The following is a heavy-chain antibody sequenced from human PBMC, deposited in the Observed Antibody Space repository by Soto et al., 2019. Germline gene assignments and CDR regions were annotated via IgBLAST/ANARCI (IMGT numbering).Heavy chain of an antibody. D-gene: IGHD6-13*01. CDR3: ARGIRYSSSYSYMDV. V-gene: IGHV4-4*02. CDR2: IYHGGST. CDR1: SGSISSSNW. J-gene: IGHJ6*03. Sequence: QVQLQESGPGLVKPSGTLSLTCAVSSGSISSSNWWSWVRQPPGKGLEWIGEIYHGGSTNYNPSLKSRVTISVDKSKYQFALKLSSVTAADTAVDDCARGIRYSSSYSYMDVWGKGTTVTVSS.